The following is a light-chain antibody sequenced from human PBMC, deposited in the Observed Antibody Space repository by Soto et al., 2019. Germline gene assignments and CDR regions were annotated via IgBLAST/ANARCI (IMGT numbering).Light chain of an antibody. J-gene: IGKJ1*01. CDR1: QTISSW. V-gene: IGKV1-5*03. Sequence: DIQITPAPSPLSGTVGDRVTIPFRASQTISSWLAWYQQKPGKAPKLLIYKASTLKSGVPSRFSGSGSGTEFTLTISSLQPDDFATYYCQHYNSYSEAFGQGTKVDI. CDR2: KAS. CDR3: QHYNSYSEA.